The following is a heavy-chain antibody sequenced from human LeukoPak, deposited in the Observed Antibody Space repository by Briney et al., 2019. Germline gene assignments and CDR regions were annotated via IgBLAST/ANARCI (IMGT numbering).Heavy chain of an antibody. D-gene: IGHD2-2*01. CDR1: GGSFNGYY. Sequence: SETLSLTCAVYGGSFNGYYWSWIRQPPGKGLEWIGEINHSGSTNYNPSLQSRATISVDTSKNLFSLKLRSVTAADTAIYYCARSVVPAAANDHWGRGTLVTVSS. CDR3: ARSVVPAAANDH. CDR2: INHSGST. V-gene: IGHV4-34*01. J-gene: IGHJ4*02.